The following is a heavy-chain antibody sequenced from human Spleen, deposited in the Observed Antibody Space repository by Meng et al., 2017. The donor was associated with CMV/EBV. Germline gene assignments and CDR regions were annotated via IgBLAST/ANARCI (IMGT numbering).Heavy chain of an antibody. V-gene: IGHV4-39*07. D-gene: IGHD3-9*01. CDR2: IYYTGTT. CDR1: GGSIISSSYY. Sequence: SETLSLTCTVSGGSIISSSYYWGWIRQSPGKGLEWIGSIYYTGTTYSNPSLKSRVTISVDTSKNQFSLKLSSVTAADTAVYYCARDRVSYDILTGYPYGMDVWGQGTTVTVSS. CDR3: ARDRVSYDILTGYPYGMDV. J-gene: IGHJ6*02.